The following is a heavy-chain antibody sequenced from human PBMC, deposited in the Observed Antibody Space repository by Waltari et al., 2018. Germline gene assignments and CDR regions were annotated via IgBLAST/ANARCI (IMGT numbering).Heavy chain of an antibody. D-gene: IGHD2-15*01. V-gene: IGHV4-4*02. CDR1: GDSMNRNNW. Sequence: QLQLQQSGPGLVKPSESLSLTCAVSGDSMNRNNWWSWVRQSPGKGLEWIGQIHGGGRTNYNPSLEGRVTVSIDTSNNQFSLKVSYATAADTAVYYCARDRGRGLYLDSWGQGSLVTVSP. CDR3: ARDRGRGLYLDS. J-gene: IGHJ4*02. CDR2: IHGGGRT.